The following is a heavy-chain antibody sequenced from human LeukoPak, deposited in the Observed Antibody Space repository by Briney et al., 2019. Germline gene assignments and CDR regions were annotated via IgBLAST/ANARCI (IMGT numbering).Heavy chain of an antibody. CDR3: ASGVGAIPHFDY. Sequence: SVKVSCKASGGTFSSYAISWVRQAPGQGLEWMGGIIPIFGTANYAQKLQGRVTMTTDTSTSTAYMELRSLRSDDTAVYYCASGVGAIPHFDYWGQGTLVTVSS. V-gene: IGHV1-69*05. CDR1: GGTFSSYA. CDR2: IIPIFGTA. J-gene: IGHJ4*02. D-gene: IGHD1-26*01.